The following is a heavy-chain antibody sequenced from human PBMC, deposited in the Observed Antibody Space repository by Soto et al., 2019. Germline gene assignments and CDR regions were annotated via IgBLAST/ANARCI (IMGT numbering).Heavy chain of an antibody. D-gene: IGHD2-21*02. V-gene: IGHV4-31*01. CDR1: GGSISSGGYY. CDR2: IYYSGST. Sequence: SETLSLTCTVPGGSISSGGYYWSWIRQHPGKGLEWIGYIYYSGSTYYNPSLKSQITISVDTSKNQFSLKLSSVTAADTAVYYCARSSPVVTAPWGQGTLVTVSS. J-gene: IGHJ5*02. CDR3: ARSSPVVTAP.